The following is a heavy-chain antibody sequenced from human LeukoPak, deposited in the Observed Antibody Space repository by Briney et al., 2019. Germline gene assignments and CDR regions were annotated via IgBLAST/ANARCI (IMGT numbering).Heavy chain of an antibody. CDR2: ISGSGGST. CDR1: GFTFSRNA. V-gene: IGHV3-23*01. D-gene: IGHD2-2*01. CDR3: AKDDADPDIVVVPAASRVSFDY. Sequence: GRSLRLSCAASGFTFSRNALHWVRQAPGKGLEWVSAISGSGGSTYYADSVKGRFTISRDNSKNTLYLQMNSLRAEDTAVYYCAKDDADPDIVVVPAASRVSFDYWGQGTLVTVSS. J-gene: IGHJ4*02.